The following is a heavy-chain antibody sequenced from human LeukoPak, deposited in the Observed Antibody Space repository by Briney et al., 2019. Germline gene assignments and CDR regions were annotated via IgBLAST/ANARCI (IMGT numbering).Heavy chain of an antibody. CDR3: ARHLNSYSSGDAFDI. CDR1: GYSFTNYW. D-gene: IGHD6-25*01. CDR2: IYPGDSDT. V-gene: IGHV5-51*01. J-gene: IGHJ3*02. Sequence: GESLKISCKGSGYSFTNYWIGWVRQMPGKGLEWMGIIYPGDSDTRYSPSFQGQVTISADKSISTAYLQWSSLKASDTAMYYCARHLNSYSSGDAFDIWGQGTMVTVSS.